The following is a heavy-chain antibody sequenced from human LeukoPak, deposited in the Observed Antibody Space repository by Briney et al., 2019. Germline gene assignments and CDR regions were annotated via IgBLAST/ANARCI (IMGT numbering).Heavy chain of an antibody. J-gene: IGHJ4*02. CDR1: GFTFSSYG. Sequence: GGSLRLSFAASGFTFSSYGMHWVRQAPGKGLEWVAVISYDGSNKYYADSVKGRFTISRDNSKNTLYLQMNSLRAEDTAVYYCAKDQGRDTAMVGTNTNQDYWGQGTLVTVSS. D-gene: IGHD5-18*01. V-gene: IGHV3-30*18. CDR2: ISYDGSNK. CDR3: AKDQGRDTAMVGTNTNQDY.